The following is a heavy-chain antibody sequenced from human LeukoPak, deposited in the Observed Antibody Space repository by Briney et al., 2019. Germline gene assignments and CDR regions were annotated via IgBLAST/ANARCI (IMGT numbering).Heavy chain of an antibody. CDR3: ARGTVAVGYNHENGDY. Sequence: PGGSLRLSCAASGFTFSSYSMNWVRQAPGKGLEWVSSISSSSSCIYYADSVKGRFTISRDNAKNSLYLQMNSLRAEDTAVYYCARGTVAVGYNHENGDYWGQGTLVTVSS. J-gene: IGHJ4*02. CDR1: GFTFSSYS. D-gene: IGHD5-18*01. CDR2: ISSSSSCI. V-gene: IGHV3-21*01.